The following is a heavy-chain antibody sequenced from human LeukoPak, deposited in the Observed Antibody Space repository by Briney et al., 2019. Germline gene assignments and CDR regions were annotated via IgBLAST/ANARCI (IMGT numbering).Heavy chain of an antibody. D-gene: IGHD4-17*01. J-gene: IGHJ4*02. CDR2: IYPGDSET. CDR3: ARAPSTVTNPYYFDY. V-gene: IGHV5-51*01. CDR1: GYSFSNYW. Sequence: GESLKISCQGSGYSFSNYWIGWVRQMPGKGLEWMGIIYPGDSETRYSPSFQGQVTISADKSNSTAFLQWSSLKASDTAMYYCARAPSTVTNPYYFDYWGQGTLVTVSS.